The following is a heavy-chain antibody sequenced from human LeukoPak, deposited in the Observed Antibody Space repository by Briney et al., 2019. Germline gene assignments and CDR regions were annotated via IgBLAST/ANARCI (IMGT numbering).Heavy chain of an antibody. Sequence: GGSLRLSCAASGFTFSNHWMSWVRQAPGKGLGWVADIKKDGSEKNQVDSVTISRDNAKNSLYLQMNSLRAEDTAVYYCARGPPYGARSDYLDYWGQGTLVTVSS. D-gene: IGHD3-10*01. CDR1: GFTFSNHW. J-gene: IGHJ4*02. CDR2: IKKDGSEK. V-gene: IGHV3-7*01. CDR3: ARGPPYGARSDYLDY.